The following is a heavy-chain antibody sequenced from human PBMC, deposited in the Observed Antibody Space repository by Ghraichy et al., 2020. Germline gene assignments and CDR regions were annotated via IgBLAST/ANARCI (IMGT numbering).Heavy chain of an antibody. CDR1: GFTFSNYA. J-gene: IGHJ6*02. D-gene: IGHD1-1*01. CDR2: ISGTGGST. V-gene: IGHV3-23*01. CDR3: GKDRVGTTYSYGLDV. Sequence: GGSLRLSCAASGFTFSNYAMSWVRQAPGKGLEWVSGISGTGGSTDYAHSVKGRFTISRDDSRNTLYLHMDSLRPEDTGVYYCGKDRVGTTYSYGLDVWGQGTAVTVSS.